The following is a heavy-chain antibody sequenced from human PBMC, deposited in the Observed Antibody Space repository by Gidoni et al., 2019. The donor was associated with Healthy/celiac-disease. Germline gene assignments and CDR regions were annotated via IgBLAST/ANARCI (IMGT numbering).Heavy chain of an antibody. CDR2: IYPGDSDT. CDR3: ARGARRVGATLDFDY. J-gene: IGHJ4*02. V-gene: IGHV5-51*01. Sequence: EVQLVQSGAEVTKPGESLKISCKGSGYIFSSYWIGWVRQMPGKGLEWMGIIYPGDSDTRYSPSFQGQVTISVDKSITTAYLQWSSLKASDTAMYYCARGARRVGATLDFDYWGQGALVTVSS. D-gene: IGHD1-26*01. CDR1: GYIFSSYW.